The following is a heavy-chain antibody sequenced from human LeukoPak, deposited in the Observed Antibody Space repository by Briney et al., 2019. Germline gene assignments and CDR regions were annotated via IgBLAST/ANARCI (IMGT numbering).Heavy chain of an antibody. J-gene: IGHJ4*02. CDR2: ISSSGSTI. CDR1: GFTFSSYE. CDR3: ARVMSGYYGSGSYYDTDY. D-gene: IGHD3-10*01. V-gene: IGHV3-48*03. Sequence: PGGSLRLSCAASGFTFSSYEMNWVRQAPGKGLEWVSYISSSGSTIYYADSVKGRFTISRDNSKNTLYLQMNSLRAEDTAVYYCARVMSGYYGSGSYYDTDYWGQGTLVTVSS.